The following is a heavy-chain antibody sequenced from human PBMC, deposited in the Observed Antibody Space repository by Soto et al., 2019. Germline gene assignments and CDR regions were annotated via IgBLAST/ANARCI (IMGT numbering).Heavy chain of an antibody. Sequence: GRSLRLSCAASGFSFTTFAMSWVRQAPGKGLEWVAGIGASGDITWYADSVKGRLSIPRDQSKNTLYLQLNSLRFEDTAGYYCAKGDFTDRGDAYFDYWGPGTLVTVSS. CDR2: IGASGDIT. V-gene: IGHV3-23*01. CDR3: AKGDFTDRGDAYFDY. D-gene: IGHD2-21*02. CDR1: GFSFTTFA. J-gene: IGHJ4*02.